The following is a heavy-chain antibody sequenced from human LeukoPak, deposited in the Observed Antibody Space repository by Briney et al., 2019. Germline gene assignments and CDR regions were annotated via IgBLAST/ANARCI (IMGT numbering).Heavy chain of an antibody. CDR1: GFTFSSYA. Sequence: PGGSLRLSCAASGFTFSSYAMSWVRQAPGKGLEWVSAISGSGGSTYYADSVKGRFTISRDNSKNTLYLQMNSLRAEDTAVYYCAKGLYYSMIVVVNYYFDYWGQGTLVTVSS. V-gene: IGHV3-23*01. J-gene: IGHJ4*02. D-gene: IGHD3-22*01. CDR2: ISGSGGST. CDR3: AKGLYYSMIVVVNYYFDY.